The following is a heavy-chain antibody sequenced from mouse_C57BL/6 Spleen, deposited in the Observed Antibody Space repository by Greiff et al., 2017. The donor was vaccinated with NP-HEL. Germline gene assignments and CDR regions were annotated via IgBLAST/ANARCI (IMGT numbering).Heavy chain of an antibody. CDR3: EEDCNCYAVDD. CDR2: IYPGDGDT. D-gene: IGHD2-1*01. CDR1: GYAFSSYW. J-gene: IGHJ4*01. V-gene: IGHV1-80*01. Sequence: VQGVESGAELVKPGASVKISCKASGYAFSSYWMNWVKQRPGQGLEWIGQIYPGDGDTNYNGKFKGKATLTADKSSSTAYMQLSSLTSEDYAAALNEEDCNCYAVDDWGQGTSVTVS.